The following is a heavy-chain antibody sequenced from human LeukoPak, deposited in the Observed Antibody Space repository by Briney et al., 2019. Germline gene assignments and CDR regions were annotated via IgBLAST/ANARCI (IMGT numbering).Heavy chain of an antibody. CDR2: IWYDGSNK. CDR1: GFTFNSYG. D-gene: IGHD5-18*01. J-gene: IGHJ4*02. CDR3: AKNLAGVVDTEIYFDS. V-gene: IGHV3-33*06. Sequence: GGSLRLYCAASGFTFNSYGMHWVRQAPGKGLEWVAVIWYDGSNKFYADSVKGRFTISRDNSKNTLYLQMNSLRAEDTAVYYCAKNLAGVVDTEIYFDSCGQGTLVTVSS.